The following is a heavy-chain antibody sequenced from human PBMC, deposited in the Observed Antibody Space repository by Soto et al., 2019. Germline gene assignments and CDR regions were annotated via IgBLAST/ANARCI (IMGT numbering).Heavy chain of an antibody. CDR3: ARSPTTVIVVVVIGAPNVIDIANPFQSLP. V-gene: IGHV3-48*04. D-gene: IGHD3-22*01. Sequence: GGSLRLSCADSGFTFSSYSMNWVRQAPGKGLEWLSYISSSSSTIYYADSVKGRFTISRDNARNSLYLQMNSLRAEDSAVYYCARSPTTVIVVVVIGAPNVIDIANPFQSLPWG. CDR2: ISSSSSTI. J-gene: IGHJ5*02. CDR1: GFTFSSYS.